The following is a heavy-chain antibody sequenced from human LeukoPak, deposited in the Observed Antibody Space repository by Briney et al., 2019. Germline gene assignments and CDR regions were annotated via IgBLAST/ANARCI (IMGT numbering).Heavy chain of an antibody. CDR3: ADSNYWYPVDY. V-gene: IGHV3-23*01. J-gene: IGHJ4*02. CDR1: GFTFSNYA. D-gene: IGHD4-11*01. Sequence: PGGSLRLSCAASGFTFSNYAMSWVRQAPGKGLEWVSSISRSGDSTYYADSVKGRFTISRDNSKNTLYLQMNSLRAEDTALYYCADSNYWYPVDYWGQGTLVTVSS. CDR2: ISRSGDST.